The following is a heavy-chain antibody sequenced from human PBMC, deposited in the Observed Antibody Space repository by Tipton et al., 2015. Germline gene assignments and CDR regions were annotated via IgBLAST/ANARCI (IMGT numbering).Heavy chain of an antibody. CDR3: ARLDLRDGSNWIAGDL. V-gene: IGHV4-38-2*02. CDR1: GGSIRTYY. Sequence: TLSLTCTVSGGSIRTYYWGWIRQPPGKGLEWIGSIFHRGDTNYNPSLKSRVTISVDTSKNQFSLKLSSVTAADTAFYFCARLDLRDGSNWIAGDLWGRGTLVTVSS. J-gene: IGHJ2*01. CDR2: IFHRGDT. D-gene: IGHD5-24*01.